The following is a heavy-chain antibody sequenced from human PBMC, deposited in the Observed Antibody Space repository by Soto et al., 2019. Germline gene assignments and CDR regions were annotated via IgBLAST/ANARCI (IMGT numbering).Heavy chain of an antibody. J-gene: IGHJ4*02. CDR2: ISVYNGHT. Sequence: ASVKVSCKASGYIFTSYGINWVRQAPGQGLEWMGWISVYNGHTKYAHKFQDRVTMSTDTSASTAYMEVRSLRSDDTAVYYCARDKGTYGTPSHYWGQGTLVTVSS. V-gene: IGHV1-18*01. D-gene: IGHD3-16*01. CDR1: GYIFTSYG. CDR3: ARDKGTYGTPSHY.